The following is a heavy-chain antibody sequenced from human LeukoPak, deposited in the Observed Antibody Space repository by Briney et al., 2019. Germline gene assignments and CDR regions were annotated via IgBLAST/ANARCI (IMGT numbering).Heavy chain of an antibody. CDR3: AREGGGGIAARPVRYYYYYMDV. CDR1: GGTFSSYA. CDR2: IIPIFGTA. D-gene: IGHD6-6*01. Sequence: ASVKVSCKASGGTFSSYAISWVRQAPGQGLEWVGGIIPIFGTANYAQKFQGRVTITADESTSTAYMELSSLRSEDTAVYYCAREGGGGIAARPVRYYYYYMDVWGKGTTVTVSS. V-gene: IGHV1-69*01. J-gene: IGHJ6*03.